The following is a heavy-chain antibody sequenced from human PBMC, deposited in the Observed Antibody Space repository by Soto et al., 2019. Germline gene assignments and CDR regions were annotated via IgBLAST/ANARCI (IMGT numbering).Heavy chain of an antibody. D-gene: IGHD6-13*01. J-gene: IGHJ6*02. V-gene: IGHV3-30-3*01. CDR2: ISYDGSNK. Sequence: GGCLRLSCTASGFSFSSYSLHWVRQTPGKGLEWVAVISYDGSNKYYADSVKGRFTVSRDSPKNTLFLQMNSLKPEDTAVYYCARAPPRGIAAPGTWGSGMDVWGQGTTVTVSS. CDR3: ARAPPRGIAAPGTWGSGMDV. CDR1: GFSFSSYS.